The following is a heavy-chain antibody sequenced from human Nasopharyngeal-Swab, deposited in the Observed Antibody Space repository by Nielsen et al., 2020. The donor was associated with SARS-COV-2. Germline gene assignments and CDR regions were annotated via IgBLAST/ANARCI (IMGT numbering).Heavy chain of an antibody. D-gene: IGHD2-2*01. V-gene: IGHV3-48*03. CDR2: ISSSGSTR. CDR3: ARDYCSSTSCYDY. J-gene: IGHJ4*02. Sequence: GESLKISCAASGFTFSSYEMNWVRQAPGKGPEWVSYISSSGSTRYCADSVKGRFTISRDNAKNSLYLQMNSLRAEDTAVYYCARDYCSSTSCYDYWGQGTLVTVSS. CDR1: GFTFSSYE.